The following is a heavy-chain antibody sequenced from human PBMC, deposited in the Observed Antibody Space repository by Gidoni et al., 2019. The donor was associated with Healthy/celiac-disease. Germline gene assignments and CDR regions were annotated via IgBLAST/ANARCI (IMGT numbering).Heavy chain of an antibody. CDR1: GFTFSSYA. J-gene: IGHJ3*02. CDR2: ISGSGCST. V-gene: IGHV3-23*01. Sequence: EVQLLESGGGLVQPGGSLSLSCAASGFTFSSYAMSWVRQAPGKGLEWVSAISGSGCSTYYADSVKGRFTISRDNSKNTLYLQMNSLRAEDTAVYYCAKGGSDSSGYYIALDAFDIWGQGTMVTVSS. D-gene: IGHD3-22*01. CDR3: AKGGSDSSGYYIALDAFDI.